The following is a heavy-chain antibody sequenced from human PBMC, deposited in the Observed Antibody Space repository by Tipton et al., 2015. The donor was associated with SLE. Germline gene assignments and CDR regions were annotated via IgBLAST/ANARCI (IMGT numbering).Heavy chain of an antibody. J-gene: IGHJ5*02. CDR2: MYFSGFT. D-gene: IGHD6-13*01. CDR3: ARDMDALPSSSWSGIAH. CDR1: GDAITTSY. Sequence: TLSLTCTVSGDAITTSYWSWIRQPVGTGLEWLGRMYFSGFTDYNPSLKSRLTMSIDTSRNQFSLKLNSVTAADTAVYYCARDMDALPSSSWSGIAHWGQGILVTVSS. V-gene: IGHV4-4*07.